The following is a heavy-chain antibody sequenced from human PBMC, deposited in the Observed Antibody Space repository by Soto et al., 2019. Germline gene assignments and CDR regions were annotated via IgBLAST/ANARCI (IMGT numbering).Heavy chain of an antibody. CDR3: ARGQRVDYDILTGDDY. V-gene: IGHV4-34*01. D-gene: IGHD3-9*01. Sequence: PSETLSLTCAVYGGSFSGYYWSWIRQPPGKGLEWIGEINHSGSTNYNPSLKSRVTISVDTSKNQFSLKLSSVTAADTAVYYCARGQRVDYDILTGDDYWGQGTLVTVSS. CDR1: GGSFSGYY. CDR2: INHSGST. J-gene: IGHJ4*02.